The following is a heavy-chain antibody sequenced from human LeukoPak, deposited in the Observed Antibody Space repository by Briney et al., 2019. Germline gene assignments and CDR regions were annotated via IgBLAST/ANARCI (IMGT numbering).Heavy chain of an antibody. Sequence: ASVKVSCKASGYTFTNYGISWVRQAPGQGLEWMGWISAYNGNTNYAQKLQGRVTMTTDTSTSTAYMELRSLRSDDTAVYYCARAPITDCSSTSCFRAYYFDYWGQGTLVTVSS. CDR1: GYTFTNYG. J-gene: IGHJ4*02. CDR2: ISAYNGNT. D-gene: IGHD2-2*01. CDR3: ARAPITDCSSTSCFRAYYFDY. V-gene: IGHV1-18*01.